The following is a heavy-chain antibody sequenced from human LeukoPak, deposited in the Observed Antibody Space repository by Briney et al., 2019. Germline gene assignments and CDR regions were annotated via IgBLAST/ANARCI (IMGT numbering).Heavy chain of an antibody. J-gene: IGHJ4*02. CDR2: INGDGDDT. CDR1: GFTFDDYA. Sequence: PGGSLRLSCAASGFTFDDYAMHWVRQAPGKGLEWVSIINGDGDDTRHADSVKGRFTISRDNRKKSLYLQMNSLRTEDTALYYCAKDRGTIFNELNYHFDSWGQGTLVTVSS. D-gene: IGHD3-3*01. V-gene: IGHV3-43*02. CDR3: AKDRGTIFNELNYHFDS.